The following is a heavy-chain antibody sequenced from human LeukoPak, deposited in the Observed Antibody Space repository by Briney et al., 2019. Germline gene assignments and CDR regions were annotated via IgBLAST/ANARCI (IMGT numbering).Heavy chain of an antibody. Sequence: ASVKVSCKASGYTFTNYGISWVRQAPGQGLEWMGCISVYRGNTDYAQNLQGRVTMTTDTSTSTAYRELRSLKSDDTAVYYCARGFSGWSFEYWGQGTLVTVSS. J-gene: IGHJ4*02. V-gene: IGHV1-18*01. CDR1: GYTFTNYG. CDR3: ARGFSGWSFEY. CDR2: ISVYRGNT. D-gene: IGHD6-19*01.